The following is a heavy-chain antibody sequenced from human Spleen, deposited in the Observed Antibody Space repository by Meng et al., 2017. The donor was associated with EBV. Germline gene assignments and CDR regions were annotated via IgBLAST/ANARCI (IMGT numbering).Heavy chain of an antibody. D-gene: IGHD5-24*01. Sequence: VHPQPRGSGLVRPSATLSLTCTVLADSFNDFTWSWVRQSPGRGLEWIGEVTHNGSTIYHPSLKSRVAISVDTSKKQFSLTLHSLTAADTGIYFCASSPGEMATVLDFWDRGTLVTVSS. CDR1: ADSFNDFT. V-gene: IGHV4-34*01. CDR3: ASSPGEMATVLDF. J-gene: IGHJ4*02. CDR2: VTHNGST.